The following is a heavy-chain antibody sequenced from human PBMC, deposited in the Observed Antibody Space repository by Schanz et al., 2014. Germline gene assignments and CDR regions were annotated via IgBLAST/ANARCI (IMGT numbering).Heavy chain of an antibody. D-gene: IGHD3-10*01. CDR3: ASGVHVSSLQKGLQF. V-gene: IGHV3-48*01. CDR2: ISSSGTTI. CDR1: GFAFSSYS. J-gene: IGHJ1*01. Sequence: QLVGSGGGLIQPGGSLRLSCTASGFAFSSYSMNWVRQAPGKGLEWVSYISSSGTTIYYADSVKGRFTISRDNAKNSVSLQMRRLRVEDTAVYYCASGVHVSSLQKGLQFWGQGTLVIVSS.